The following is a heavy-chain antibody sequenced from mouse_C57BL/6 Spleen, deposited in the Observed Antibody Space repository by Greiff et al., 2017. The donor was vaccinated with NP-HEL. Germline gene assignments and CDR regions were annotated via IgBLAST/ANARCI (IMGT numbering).Heavy chain of an antibody. V-gene: IGHV1-85*01. Sequence: QVHVKQSGPELVKPGASVKLSCKASGYTFTSYDINWVKQRPGQGLEWIGWIYPRDGSTKYNEKFKGKATLTVDTSSSTAYMELHSLTSEDSAVYFCAGTGRYWYFDVWGTGTTVTVSS. CDR2: IYPRDGST. J-gene: IGHJ1*03. D-gene: IGHD4-1*01. CDR1: GYTFTSYD. CDR3: AGTGRYWYFDV.